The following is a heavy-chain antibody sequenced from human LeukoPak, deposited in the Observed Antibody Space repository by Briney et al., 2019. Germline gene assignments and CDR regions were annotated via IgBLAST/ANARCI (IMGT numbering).Heavy chain of an antibody. CDR2: INHSGST. CDR1: GGSFSGYY. V-gene: IGHV4-34*01. D-gene: IGHD6-13*01. Sequence: SETLSLTCAVYGGSFSGYYWSWIRQPPGKGLEWIGEINHSGSTNYNPSLKSRVTISVDTSKNQFSLKLSSVTAADTAVYYCARGEASSRTHYYYYMDVWGKGTTVTISS. J-gene: IGHJ6*03. CDR3: ARGEASSRTHYYYYMDV.